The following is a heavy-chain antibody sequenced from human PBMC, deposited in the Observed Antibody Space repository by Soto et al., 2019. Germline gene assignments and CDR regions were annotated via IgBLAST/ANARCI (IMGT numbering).Heavy chain of an antibody. Sequence: QVQLVQSGAEMKEPGDSVRVSCEASGYTFTSYYIHWVRQAPGQGLEWMGWINPKFGDTTYAQDFQGRVSTTRDMSISTVYMELSRLTSDDTAIYYCARNMDYYYGPGSGNGHGFWGQGTTVTVFS. D-gene: IGHD3-10*01. CDR2: INPKFGDT. J-gene: IGHJ6*02. V-gene: IGHV1-2*02. CDR1: GYTFTSYY. CDR3: ARNMDYYYGPGSGNGHGF.